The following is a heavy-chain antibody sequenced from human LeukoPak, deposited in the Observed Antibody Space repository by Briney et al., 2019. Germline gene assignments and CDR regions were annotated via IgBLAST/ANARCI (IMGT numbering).Heavy chain of an antibody. Sequence: GASVKVSCKASGYTFTSYGISWVRQAPGQGLEWMGWINAYNGNTNYAQKLQGRVTMTTDTSTSTAYMELRSLRSDDTAVYYCARDQKVPKPEDDAFDIWGQGTMVTVSS. D-gene: IGHD1-14*01. V-gene: IGHV1-18*01. CDR3: ARDQKVPKPEDDAFDI. CDR2: INAYNGNT. CDR1: GYTFTSYG. J-gene: IGHJ3*02.